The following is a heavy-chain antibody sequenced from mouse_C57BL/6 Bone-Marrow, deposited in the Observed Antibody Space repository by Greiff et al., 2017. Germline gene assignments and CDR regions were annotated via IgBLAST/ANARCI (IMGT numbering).Heavy chain of an antibody. V-gene: IGHV3-6*01. CDR1: GYSITSGYY. CDR2: ISYDGSN. Sequence: DVQLQESGPGLVKPSQSLSLTCSVTGYSITSGYYWNWIRQFPGNKQEWMGYISYDGSNNYNPSLKNLISITRDTSKNQFFLKLNSVTTEDTATXYCARDGYCFDYWGQGTTLTVSS. J-gene: IGHJ2*01. CDR3: ARDGYCFDY. D-gene: IGHD2-2*01.